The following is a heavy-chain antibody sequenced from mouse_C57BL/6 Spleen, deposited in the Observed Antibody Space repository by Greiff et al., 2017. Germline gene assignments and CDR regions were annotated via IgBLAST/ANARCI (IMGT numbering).Heavy chain of an antibody. J-gene: IGHJ2*01. Sequence: EVKLVESGGGLVQPKGSLKLSCAASGFTFNTYAMHWVRQAPGKGLEWVARLRSKSSNYATYYADSVKDRFTISRDDSQSMLYLQMNNLKTEDTAMYYCVRERITTVVARGYFDYWGQGTTLTVSS. CDR2: LRSKSSNYAT. D-gene: IGHD1-1*01. V-gene: IGHV10-3*01. CDR1: GFTFNTYA. CDR3: VRERITTVVARGYFDY.